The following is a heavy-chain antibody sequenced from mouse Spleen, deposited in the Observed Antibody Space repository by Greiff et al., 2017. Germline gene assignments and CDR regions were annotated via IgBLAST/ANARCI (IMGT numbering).Heavy chain of an antibody. J-gene: IGHJ3*01. CDR3: TKVGDYDGAWFAY. V-gene: IGHV1-81*01. CDR1: GYTFKRNG. Sequence: VQLQQSGAELTRPGASVKVSCKASGYTFKRNGIGWVRQRAGQGLEWIGEIYPRSDKSYYNEKFKGKATLTADKSSSTAYMELRVLTSEDSAVYFCTKVGDYDGAWFAYWGQGTLVTVSA. D-gene: IGHD2-4*01. CDR2: IYPRSDKS.